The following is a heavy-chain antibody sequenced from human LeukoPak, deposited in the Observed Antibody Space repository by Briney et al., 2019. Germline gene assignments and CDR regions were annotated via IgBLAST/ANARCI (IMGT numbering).Heavy chain of an antibody. D-gene: IGHD5-12*01. V-gene: IGHV4-31*03. Sequence: PSQTLSLTRTVSGGSISSGGYYWSWIRQHPGKGLEWIGYIYYSGSAYYNPSLKSRVTISVDTSKNQFSLKLSSVTAADTAVYYCARGLRGYAPSYYYYGMDVWGQGTTVTVSS. CDR2: IYYSGSA. CDR3: ARGLRGYAPSYYYYGMDV. CDR1: GGSISSGGYY. J-gene: IGHJ6*02.